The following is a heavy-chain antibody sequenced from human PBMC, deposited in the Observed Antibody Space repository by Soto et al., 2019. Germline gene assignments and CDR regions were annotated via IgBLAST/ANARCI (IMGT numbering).Heavy chain of an antibody. CDR2: INPYNANT. CDR3: ARDRVAGIWGDAFDI. D-gene: IGHD3-16*01. J-gene: IGHJ3*02. V-gene: IGHV1-18*04. CDR1: CYTFSNHG. Sequence: GASVKGSCKTSCYTFSNHGINWGRQAPGQGLEWMGWINPYNANTNYAQKLQGRVTMTTDTSTTTAYMDLRSLTSDDTAVYYCARDRVAGIWGDAFDIWGQGTVVTVSS.